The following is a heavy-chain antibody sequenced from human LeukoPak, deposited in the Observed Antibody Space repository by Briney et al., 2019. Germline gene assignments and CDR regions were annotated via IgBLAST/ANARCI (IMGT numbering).Heavy chain of an antibody. D-gene: IGHD2-8*01. V-gene: IGHV3-21*01. CDR1: GFTFSSYS. CDR3: ARDWEDIVLMVYAPSYYGMDV. Sequence: PGGSLRLSCAASGFTFSSYSMNWVRQAPGKGLEWVSSISSSSSYIYYADSVKGRFTISRDNAKNSLYLQMNSLRAEDTAVYYCARDWEDIVLMVYAPSYYGMDVWGQGTTVTVSS. CDR2: ISSSSSYI. J-gene: IGHJ6*02.